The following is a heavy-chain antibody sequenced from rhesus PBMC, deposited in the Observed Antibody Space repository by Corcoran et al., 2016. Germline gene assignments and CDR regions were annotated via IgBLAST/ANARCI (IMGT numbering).Heavy chain of an antibody. CDR2: VDPEDGEA. V-gene: IGHV1-111*02. D-gene: IGHD4-23*01. CDR3: ATHLYSNYFDY. CDR1: GYTFTDYS. J-gene: IGHJ4*01. Sequence: EVQLVQSGAEVKKPGASVKISCKASGYTFTDYSLHWVRQDPGKGLEWMGRVDPEDGEAINAQKCQDRSTITADTATDTAYMELSSLRSEDTAVYYCATHLYSNYFDYWGQGVLVTVSS.